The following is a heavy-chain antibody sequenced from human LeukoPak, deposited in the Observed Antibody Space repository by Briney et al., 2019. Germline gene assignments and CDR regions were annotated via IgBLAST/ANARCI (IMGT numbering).Heavy chain of an antibody. D-gene: IGHD3-3*01. CDR1: GYTFTSYY. V-gene: IGHV1-46*01. CDR3: AREGGITIFGVEYNWFDP. Sequence: VASVKVFCKASGYTFTSYYMHWVRQAPGQGLEWMGIINPSGGSTSYAQKFQGRVTMTRDTSTSTVYMELSSLRSEDTAVYYCAREGGITIFGVEYNWFDPWGQGTLVTVSS. J-gene: IGHJ5*02. CDR2: INPSGGST.